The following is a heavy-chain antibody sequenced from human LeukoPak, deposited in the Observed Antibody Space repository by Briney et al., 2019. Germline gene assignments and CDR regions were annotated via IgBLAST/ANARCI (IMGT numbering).Heavy chain of an antibody. V-gene: IGHV4-31*03. CDR1: GDSMSSGGYY. Sequence: SQTLSLTCTVSGDSMSSGGYYWSWIRQHPGTGLEWIGYIFSTGNTYYNPSLKSRLTISVDTSKSPFSLQLSFVTAADTAVYYCARTRLRGDPFDDWGQGTLGTVSS. J-gene: IGHJ4*02. CDR2: IFSTGNT. CDR3: ARTRLRGDPFDD. D-gene: IGHD2-21*02.